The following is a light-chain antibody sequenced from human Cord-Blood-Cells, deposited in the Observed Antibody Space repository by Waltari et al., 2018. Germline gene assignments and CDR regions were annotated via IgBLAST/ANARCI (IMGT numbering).Light chain of an antibody. CDR2: KAS. CDR1: RSISSW. Sequence: DIQMTQSPSTLSASVGHRVTITCRASRSISSWLAWYQQKPGKAPKLLIYKASSLGSGIPSRFSGSGSGTEFTLTISSLQPDDVATKYCQQYNSYRTFGQGTKVEIK. CDR3: QQYNSYRT. V-gene: IGKV1-5*03. J-gene: IGKJ1*01.